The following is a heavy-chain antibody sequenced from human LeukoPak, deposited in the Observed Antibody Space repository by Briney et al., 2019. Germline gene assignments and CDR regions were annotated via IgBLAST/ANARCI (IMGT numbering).Heavy chain of an antibody. CDR2: IQSKTDGGKT. CDR1: GFIVTNAW. CDR3: TTGYSSGWYQVIDY. V-gene: IGHV3-15*07. J-gene: IGHJ4*02. D-gene: IGHD6-19*01. Sequence: TGGSLRLSCAASGFIVTNAWMNWVRQAPGKGLEWVGRIQSKTDGGKTDYAAPVKGRFTISRDDSKNTLYLQMNSLKTEDTAVYYCTTGYSSGWYQVIDYWGQGTLVTVSS.